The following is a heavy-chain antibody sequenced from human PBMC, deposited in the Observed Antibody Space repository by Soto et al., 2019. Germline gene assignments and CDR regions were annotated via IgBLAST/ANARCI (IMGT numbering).Heavy chain of an antibody. V-gene: IGHV3-30*18. Sequence: QVQLVESGGGVVQPGRSLRLSCAAPGFTFSSYGMHWVRQAPGKGLEWVAVISYDGSNKYYADSVKGRFTISRDNSKNTLYLQMNSLRAEDTAVYYCAKVLLTYYYDSSGYSVDYWGQGTLVTVSS. D-gene: IGHD3-22*01. CDR3: AKVLLTYYYDSSGYSVDY. CDR1: GFTFSSYG. J-gene: IGHJ4*02. CDR2: ISYDGSNK.